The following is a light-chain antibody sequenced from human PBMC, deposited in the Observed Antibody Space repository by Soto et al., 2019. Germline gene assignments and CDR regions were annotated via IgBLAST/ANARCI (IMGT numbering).Light chain of an antibody. V-gene: IGKV3-20*01. CDR2: GAF. CDR1: QSVSSNY. Sequence: EIVLTQSPGTRYLCPGETATFSCRASQSVSSNYLAWYQQKPGQAPRLLIYGAFKRATGIPDRFSGSGSGTDFTLTISRMEPEDFAVYCCQQYGSSPRTFGQGTKVDIK. J-gene: IGKJ1*01. CDR3: QQYGSSPRT.